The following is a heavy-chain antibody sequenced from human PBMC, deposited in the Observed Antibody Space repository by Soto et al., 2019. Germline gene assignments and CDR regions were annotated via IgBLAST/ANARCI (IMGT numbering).Heavy chain of an antibody. CDR1: GDTFSSYA. D-gene: IGHD3-22*01. Sequence: QVQLVQSGAEVKKPGSSVKVSCKASGDTFSSYAINWVRQAPGQGLEWMGGSIPMFGTANYAKKFKGRVTITAGESKSKVYMELSSVRAEDTAVYYCARVGPAHYYDSSGYYSPLDYWGQGTLVTVSS. J-gene: IGHJ4*02. V-gene: IGHV1-69*01. CDR3: ARVGPAHYYDSSGYYSPLDY. CDR2: SIPMFGTA.